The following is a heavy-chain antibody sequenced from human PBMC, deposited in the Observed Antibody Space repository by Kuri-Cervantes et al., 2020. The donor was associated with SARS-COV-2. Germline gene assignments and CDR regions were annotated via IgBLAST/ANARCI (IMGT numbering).Heavy chain of an antibody. V-gene: IGHV4-39*01. D-gene: IGHD3-10*01. Sequence: SETLSLTCTVSGGSISSSSYYWGWIRQPPGKGLEWIGEFNHSGSTNYNPSLKSRITLSVDTSKNQFSLKLSSVTAADTAVYYCASKVQGVIMVWGQGTLVTVSS. CDR1: GGSISSSSYY. CDR3: ASKVQGVIMV. CDR2: FNHSGST. J-gene: IGHJ4*02.